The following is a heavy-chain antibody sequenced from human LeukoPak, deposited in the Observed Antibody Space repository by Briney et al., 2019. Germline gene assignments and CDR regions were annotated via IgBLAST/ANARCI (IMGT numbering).Heavy chain of an antibody. CDR2: ISSSSSTI. J-gene: IGHJ4*02. CDR1: GFTFSSYS. D-gene: IGHD6-19*01. V-gene: IGHV3-48*01. Sequence: GGSLRLSCVAAGFTFSSYSMKWVRQAPGKGLEWVSYISSSSSTIYYADSVKGRFTISRDNAKNSLYLQMNSLIAEDTTVYYCAKDLCSGFHLGYWGQGTLVTVSS. CDR3: AKDLCSGFHLGY.